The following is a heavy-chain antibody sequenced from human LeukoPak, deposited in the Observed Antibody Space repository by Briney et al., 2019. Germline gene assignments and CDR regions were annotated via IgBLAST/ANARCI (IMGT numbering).Heavy chain of an antibody. CDR3: ARESDYYYYMDV. J-gene: IGHJ6*03. CDR1: GGSISSGIYY. V-gene: IGHV4-61*02. CDR2: IYTSGDT. Sequence: SETLSLTCTVSGGSISSGIYYWSWFRQPAGKGLEWIGRIYTSGDTNYNPSLKSRVTISVDTSKNQFSLKLSSVTAADTAVYYCARESDYYYYMDVWGKGTTVTISS.